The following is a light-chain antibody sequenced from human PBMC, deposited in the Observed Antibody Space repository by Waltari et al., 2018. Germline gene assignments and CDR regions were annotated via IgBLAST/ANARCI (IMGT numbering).Light chain of an antibody. CDR3: QQYHKWPPGG. Sequence: VVTQSPATLSVSPGKTVTLSCRASQRVNTNLAWHQQKPGQAPRLLIFAASTRAPGIPSRFGGSGSGTEFTLTITSLQFEDVGVYFCQQYHKWPPGGFGGGTKVEIE. J-gene: IGKJ4*01. CDR1: QRVNTN. V-gene: IGKV3-15*01. CDR2: AAS.